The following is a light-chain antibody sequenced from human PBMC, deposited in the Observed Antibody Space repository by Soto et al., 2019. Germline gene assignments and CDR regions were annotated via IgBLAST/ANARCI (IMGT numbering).Light chain of an antibody. CDR3: QQRSNSIT. J-gene: IGKJ5*01. Sequence: ALTQFPGTLSSSPGERATLSCRASQSVSSSYLAWYQQKPGQAPRLLIYDASTRATGIPARFSGSGSGTEFTLTISSLEPEDFAVDDCQQRSNSITFGQGTRLEIK. CDR2: DAS. V-gene: IGKV3D-20*02. CDR1: QSVSSSY.